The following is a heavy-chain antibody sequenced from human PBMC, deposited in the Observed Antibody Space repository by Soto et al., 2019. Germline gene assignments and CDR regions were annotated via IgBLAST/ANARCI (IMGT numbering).Heavy chain of an antibody. CDR2: IYYSGST. Sequence: PSETLSLTCTVSGGSISSGGSYWSWIRQPPGRGLEWIGYIYYSGSTHYNPSLKSRVSISVDTSRNQFSLKLSSVTAADTAVYYCARGRYSGYDFGYWGQGTLVTVSS. J-gene: IGHJ4*02. V-gene: IGHV4-31*03. CDR3: ARGRYSGYDFGY. D-gene: IGHD5-12*01. CDR1: GGSISSGGSY.